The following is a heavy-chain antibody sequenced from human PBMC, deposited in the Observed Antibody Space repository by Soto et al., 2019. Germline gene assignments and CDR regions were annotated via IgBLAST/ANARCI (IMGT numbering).Heavy chain of an antibody. D-gene: IGHD5-12*01. Sequence: QVQLVQSGAEVKKPGASXXXXXXASGXXFTGXYMHWVXQAPGQGLEWMGWINPNSGGTNYAQKFQGWVTMTRDTSISTAYMELSRLRSDDTAVYYCARVGRDGYNYYYYGMDVWGQGTTVTVSS. CDR2: INPNSGGT. CDR1: GXXFTGXY. V-gene: IGHV1-2*04. CDR3: ARVGRDGYNYYYYGMDV. J-gene: IGHJ6*02.